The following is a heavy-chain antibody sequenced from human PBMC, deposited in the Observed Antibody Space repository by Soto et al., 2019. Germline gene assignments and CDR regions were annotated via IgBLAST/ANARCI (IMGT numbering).Heavy chain of an antibody. CDR3: AREGNLLRYFDWLLAEDYYSGMDV. CDR1: GYTFTGYY. J-gene: IGHJ6*02. V-gene: IGHV1-2*04. CDR2: INPNSGGT. Sequence: ASVKVSCKASGYTFTGYYMHWVRQAPGQGLEWMGWINPNSGGTNYAQKFQGWVTMTRDTSISTAYMELSRLRSDDTAVYYCAREGNLLRYFDWLLAEDYYSGMDVCGQGTTLTVSS. D-gene: IGHD3-9*01.